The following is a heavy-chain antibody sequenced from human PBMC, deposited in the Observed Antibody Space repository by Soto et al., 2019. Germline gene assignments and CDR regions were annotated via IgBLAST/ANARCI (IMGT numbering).Heavy chain of an antibody. CDR1: GYTFTSYY. Sequence: ASVKVSCKASGYTFTSYYMHWVRQAPGQGLEWMGGINPSGGSTSYAQNFQGRVTMTKDTSTNTVYMELSSLRSEDTALYFCTTYHGDYNFDHWGQGTRVTVSS. CDR2: INPSGGST. CDR3: TTYHGDYNFDH. D-gene: IGHD4-17*01. V-gene: IGHV1-46*01. J-gene: IGHJ5*02.